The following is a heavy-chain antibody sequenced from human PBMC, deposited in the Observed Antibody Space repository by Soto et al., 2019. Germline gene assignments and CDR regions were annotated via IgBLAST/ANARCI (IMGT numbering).Heavy chain of an antibody. CDR3: ATTRGYCSGGSCYRNWFDP. CDR2: ISAYNGNT. D-gene: IGHD2-15*01. V-gene: IGHV1-18*04. Sequence: ASVKVSCKASGYTFTSYGISWVRQAPGQGLEWMGWISAYNGNTNYAQKLQGRVTMTTDTSTSTAYMELRSLRSDDTAVYYCATTRGYCSGGSCYRNWFDPWGHGTLVTVSS. J-gene: IGHJ5*02. CDR1: GYTFTSYG.